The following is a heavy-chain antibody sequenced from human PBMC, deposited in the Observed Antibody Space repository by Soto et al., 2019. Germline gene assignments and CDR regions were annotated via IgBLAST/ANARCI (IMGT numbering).Heavy chain of an antibody. CDR1: GDSISSGKW. CDR2: IHRSGST. CDR3: AREGHNGYGLGP. D-gene: IGHD5-12*01. V-gene: IGHV4-4*02. J-gene: IGHJ5*02. Sequence: QVQLQESGPGLVKPSGTLSLTCAVSGDSISSGKWWSWVRQPPGKGLEWIGEIHRSGSTNYNPSLKTRVTISADQSRNQFSLDLYSVTAADTALYYCAREGHNGYGLGPWGQGTLVTVSS.